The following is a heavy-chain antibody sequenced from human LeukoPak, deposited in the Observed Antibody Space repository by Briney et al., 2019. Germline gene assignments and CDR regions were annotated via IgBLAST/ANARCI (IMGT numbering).Heavy chain of an antibody. CDR3: ARLLSPTAYTTLYYFDY. V-gene: IGHV4-59*12. CDR2: IYHRGNT. Sequence: SETLSLTCTVSGGSISSYYWSWIRQPPGKGLEWIGYIYHRGNTNYNPSLKSRVTISVDMSKNQFSLKLSSVTAADTAVYYCARLLSPTAYTTLYYFDYWGQGTLGTVSS. D-gene: IGHD3-16*01. J-gene: IGHJ4*02. CDR1: GGSISSYY.